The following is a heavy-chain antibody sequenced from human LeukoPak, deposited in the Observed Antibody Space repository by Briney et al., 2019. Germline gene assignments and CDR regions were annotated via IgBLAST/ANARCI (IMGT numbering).Heavy chain of an antibody. CDR2: IYYSGST. Sequence: SETLSLTCTVSGGSISSYYWSWIRQPPGKGLEWIGYIYYSGSTNYNPSLKSRVTISVDTSKNQFSLKLSSVTAADTAVYYCAREVVVSITIFGVQSAFDIWGQGTMVTVSS. J-gene: IGHJ3*02. V-gene: IGHV4-59*01. CDR1: GGSISSYY. D-gene: IGHD3-3*01. CDR3: AREVVVSITIFGVQSAFDI.